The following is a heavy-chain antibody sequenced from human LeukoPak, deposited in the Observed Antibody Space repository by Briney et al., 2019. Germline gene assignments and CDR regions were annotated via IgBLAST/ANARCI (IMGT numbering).Heavy chain of an antibody. D-gene: IGHD4-23*01. Sequence: ASVKVSCKASGYTFTSYYVHWVRQAPGQGLEWMGIINPSGGSTSYAQKFQGRVTMTRDMSTSTVYMELSSLRSEDTAVYYCARDRGGTLDVWGKGTTVTISS. CDR2: INPSGGST. V-gene: IGHV1-46*01. CDR1: GYTFTSYY. CDR3: ARDRGGTLDV. J-gene: IGHJ6*04.